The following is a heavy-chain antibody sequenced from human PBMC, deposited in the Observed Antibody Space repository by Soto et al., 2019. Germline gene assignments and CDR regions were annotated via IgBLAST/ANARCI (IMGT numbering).Heavy chain of an antibody. V-gene: IGHV4-31*03. J-gene: IGHJ4*02. CDR3: ARTLSRGTYYFDY. D-gene: IGHD1-7*01. Sequence: PSETLSLTCTVSGGYISSGCCYWSWIQQHPGKGLEWIGYIYYSGSTYYNPSLKSRVTISVDTSKNQFSLKLSSVTAANTAVYYCARTLSRGTYYFDYWGQGTLVTVSS. CDR1: GGYISSGCCY. CDR2: IYYSGST.